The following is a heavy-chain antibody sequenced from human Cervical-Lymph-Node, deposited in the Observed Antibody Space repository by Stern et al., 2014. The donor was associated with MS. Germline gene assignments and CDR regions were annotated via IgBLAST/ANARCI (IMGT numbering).Heavy chain of an antibody. J-gene: IGHJ4*02. CDR2: ISAGNGNT. CDR1: GYTFTSYA. D-gene: IGHD3-16*01. Sequence: QVQLVQSGAEVKKPGASVKVSCKASGYTFTSYAMHWVRQAPGQRLEWMGWISAGNGNTKYSQKLQGRVTITRDKSASTASMELSSLRSEDTAVYYCARNRVWGGTDYWGQGTLVTVSS. CDR3: ARNRVWGGTDY. V-gene: IGHV1-3*01.